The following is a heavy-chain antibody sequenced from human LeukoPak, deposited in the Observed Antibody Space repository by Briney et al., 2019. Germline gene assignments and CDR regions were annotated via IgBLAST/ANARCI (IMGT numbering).Heavy chain of an antibody. CDR3: ATNPHYYDSSGRIFGY. CDR1: GYTLTELS. Sequence: GASVKVSCKVSGYTLTELSMHWVRQAPGKGLEWMGGFDPEDGETIYAQKFQGRVTMTEDTSTDTAYMELSSLRSEDTAVYHCATNPHYYDSSGRIFGYWGQGTLVTVSS. D-gene: IGHD3-22*01. J-gene: IGHJ4*02. CDR2: FDPEDGET. V-gene: IGHV1-24*01.